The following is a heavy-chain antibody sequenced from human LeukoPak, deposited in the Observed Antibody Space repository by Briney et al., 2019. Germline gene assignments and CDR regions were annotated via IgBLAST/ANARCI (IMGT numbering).Heavy chain of an antibody. J-gene: IGHJ4*02. D-gene: IGHD6-13*01. Sequence: PGGSLRLSCAASGFTLSSYSMNWVRQAPGKGLEWVSYISSRSATIYYADSVKGRFTISRDNAKNSLYLQMNSLRAEDTAVYYCARDPLSSSPFDLWGQGTLVTVSS. CDR2: ISSRSATI. CDR1: GFTLSSYS. CDR3: ARDPLSSSPFDL. V-gene: IGHV3-48*01.